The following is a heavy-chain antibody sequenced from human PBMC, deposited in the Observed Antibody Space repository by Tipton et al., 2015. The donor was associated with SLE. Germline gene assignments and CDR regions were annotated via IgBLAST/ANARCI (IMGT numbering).Heavy chain of an antibody. CDR1: GGSISRSDYY. J-gene: IGHJ4*02. D-gene: IGHD7-27*01. Sequence: TLSLTCTASGGSISRSDYYWGWIRQPPGKGLEWIGTIYHSGRTYYNASLKSRVTISVVTSKNQFSLKLTSVTAADTAVYYCARRGSVGNFDFWGQGTLVTVSS. V-gene: IGHV4-39*07. CDR3: ARRGSVGNFDF. CDR2: IYHSGRT.